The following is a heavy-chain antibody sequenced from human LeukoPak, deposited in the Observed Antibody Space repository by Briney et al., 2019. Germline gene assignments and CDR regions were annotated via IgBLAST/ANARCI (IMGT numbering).Heavy chain of an antibody. CDR3: ARAGSTTWSLYHFDT. CDR2: ININSGKT. CDR1: GYTFTSYV. V-gene: IGHV7-4-1*01. D-gene: IGHD3-16*02. Sequence: ASVKVSCKASGYTFTSYVMNWVQQAPGQGLEWMGWININSGKTSYAEGFTGRFVFSFDTSVTTAYLQISTLKAEDTAVYYCARAGSTTWSLYHFDTWGQGSRVTVSS. J-gene: IGHJ4*02.